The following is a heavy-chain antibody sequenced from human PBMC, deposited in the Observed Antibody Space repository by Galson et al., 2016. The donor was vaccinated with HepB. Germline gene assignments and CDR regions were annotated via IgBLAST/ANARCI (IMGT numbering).Heavy chain of an antibody. CDR2: ISGGDTT. CDR1: GLIVISGN. CDR3: ARLSSVGSKLKNWYFDL. D-gene: IGHD6-19*01. Sequence: SLRLSCAASGLIVISGNMNWVRQAPGKGLEWVSLISGGDTTSYADSVRGRFTIPRDNPKNTLYLQLNSLRADDTAVYYCARLSSVGSKLKNWYFDLWGRGTLVTVSS. V-gene: IGHV3-53*01. J-gene: IGHJ2*01.